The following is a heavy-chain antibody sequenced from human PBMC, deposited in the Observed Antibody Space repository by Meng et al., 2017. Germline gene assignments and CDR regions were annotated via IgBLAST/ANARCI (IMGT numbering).Heavy chain of an antibody. CDR3: ARDLSLRIAVAGRKSYYYYYGMDV. J-gene: IGHJ6*02. Sequence: GESLKISCAASGFTFSSYSMNWVRQAPGKGLEWVSSISSSSSYIYYADSVKGRFTISRDNAKNSLYLQKNSLRAEDTAVYYCARDLSLRIAVAGRKSYYYYYGMDVWGQGTTVTVSS. CDR2: ISSSSSYI. D-gene: IGHD6-19*01. CDR1: GFTFSSYS. V-gene: IGHV3-21*01.